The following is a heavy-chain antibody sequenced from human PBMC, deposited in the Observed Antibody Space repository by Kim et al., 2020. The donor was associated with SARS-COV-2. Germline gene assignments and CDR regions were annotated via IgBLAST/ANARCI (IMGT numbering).Heavy chain of an antibody. D-gene: IGHD3-10*01. CDR2: ISYDGSNK. J-gene: IGHJ4*02. V-gene: IGHV3-30*18. CDR3: AKDPGYLFYGSGSYYKALDY. Sequence: GGSLRLSCAASGFTFSTYGMHWVRQAPGKGLEWVAVISYDGSNKYYADPVKGRFTISRDNSKNTLYLQMNSLRAEDTAVYYCAKDPGYLFYGSGSYYKALDYWGQGTLVTVSS. CDR1: GFTFSTYG.